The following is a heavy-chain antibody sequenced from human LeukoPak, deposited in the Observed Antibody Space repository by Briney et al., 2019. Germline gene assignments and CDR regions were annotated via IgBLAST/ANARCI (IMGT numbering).Heavy chain of an antibody. V-gene: IGHV4-34*01. CDR2: INHSGST. D-gene: IGHD5-24*01. J-gene: IGHJ4*02. Sequence: SETLSLTCAVYGGSFSGYYWSWIRQPPGKGLEWIGEINHSGSTNYNPSLKSRVTISVDTSKNQFSLKLSPVTAADTAVYYCARVSGRWLQTRYYFDYWGQGTLVTVSS. CDR1: GGSFSGYY. CDR3: ARVSGRWLQTRYYFDY.